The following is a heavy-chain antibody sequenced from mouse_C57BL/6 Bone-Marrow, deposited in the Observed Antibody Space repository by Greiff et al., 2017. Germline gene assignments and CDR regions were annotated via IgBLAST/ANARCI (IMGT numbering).Heavy chain of an antibody. D-gene: IGHD1-1*01. J-gene: IGHJ2*01. CDR1: GYTFTDYY. V-gene: IGHV1-19*01. CDR3: ARPHYGSSLDY. CDR2: INPYNGGT. Sequence: EVQVVESGPVLVKPGASVKMSCKASGYTFTDYYMNWVKQSHGKSLEWIGVINPYNGGTSYNQKFKGKATLTVDKSSSTAYMELNSLTSEDSAVYYCARPHYGSSLDYWGQGTTLTVSS.